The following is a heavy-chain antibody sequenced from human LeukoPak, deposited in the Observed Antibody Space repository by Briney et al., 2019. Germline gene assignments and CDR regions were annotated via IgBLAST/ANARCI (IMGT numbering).Heavy chain of an antibody. CDR1: GGTFSSYA. D-gene: IGHD2-8*01. Sequence: SVKVSCKASGGTFSSYAISWVRQAPGQGPEGMGGIIPIFGTANYEQKFQGRVTITTDESTSTAYMELSSLRSEDTAVYYCARDERPGMVASFDYWGQGTLVTVSS. J-gene: IGHJ4*02. V-gene: IGHV1-69*05. CDR3: ARDERPGMVASFDY. CDR2: IIPIFGTA.